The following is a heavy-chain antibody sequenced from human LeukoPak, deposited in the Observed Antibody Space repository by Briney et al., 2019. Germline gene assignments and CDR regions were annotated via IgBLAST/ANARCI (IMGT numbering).Heavy chain of an antibody. CDR3: ARQGYYGDALTFDY. J-gene: IGHJ4*02. Sequence: SETLSLTCTVSGGSISSCYWSWIRQPPGKGLEWIGYIYYSGSTNYNPSLKSRVTISVDTSKNQFSLKLSSVTAADTAVYYCARQGYYGDALTFDYWGQGTLVTVSS. CDR2: IYYSGST. D-gene: IGHD4-17*01. CDR1: GGSISSCY. V-gene: IGHV4-59*08.